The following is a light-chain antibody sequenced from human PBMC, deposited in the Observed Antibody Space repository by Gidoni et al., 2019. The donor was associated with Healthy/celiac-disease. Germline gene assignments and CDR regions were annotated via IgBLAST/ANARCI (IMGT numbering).Light chain of an antibody. V-gene: IGLV3-25*03. CDR1: ALPKQY. CDR3: QSADSSGTYPDVV. CDR2: KDS. Sequence: SSELTPPPSVSVSPGQTARVTCSGDALPKQYAYWYQQKPGQAPVLVIYKDSERPSGIPERFSGSSTGTTVTLTISGVQAEDEADYYCQSADSSGTYPDVVFGGGTKLTVL. J-gene: IGLJ2*01.